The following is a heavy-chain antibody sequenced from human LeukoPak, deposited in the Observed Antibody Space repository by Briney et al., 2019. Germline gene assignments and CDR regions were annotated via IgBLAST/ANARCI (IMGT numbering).Heavy chain of an antibody. D-gene: IGHD3-22*01. CDR2: VNHSGST. V-gene: IGHV4-34*01. CDR1: GGSFSGYY. Sequence: PSETLSLTCAVYGGSFSGYYRSWTRQPPGKGLEWIGEVNHSGSTNYNPSLKSRVTISVDTSKNQFSLKLTSVTAADTAVYFCAKNPLYYDTSGYYINWGQGTLVTVSS. J-gene: IGHJ4*02. CDR3: AKNPLYYDTSGYYIN.